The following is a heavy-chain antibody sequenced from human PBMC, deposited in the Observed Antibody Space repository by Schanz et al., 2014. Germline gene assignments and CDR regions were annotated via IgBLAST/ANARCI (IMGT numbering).Heavy chain of an antibody. CDR1: GFTFSTYA. CDR2: IWSDGSTK. CDR3: ARDRGYCSGGSCLTFDY. J-gene: IGHJ4*02. D-gene: IGHD2-15*01. V-gene: IGHV3-33*08. Sequence: VQLLDSGGGLVQPGGSLRLSCAASGFTFSTYAMSWVRQAPGKGLEWVAVIWSDGSTKYYADSVKGRFTISRDNSKNTLYLQMNTLRAEDTAVYYCARDRGYCSGGSCLTFDYWGQGTLVTVSS.